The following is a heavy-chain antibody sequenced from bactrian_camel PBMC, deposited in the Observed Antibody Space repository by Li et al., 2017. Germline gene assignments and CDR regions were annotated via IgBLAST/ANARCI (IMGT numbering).Heavy chain of an antibody. CDR1: GNTVDNKC. V-gene: IGHV3S54*01. CDR3: ATKTGGSWFFSPDYNY. J-gene: IGHJ4*01. Sequence: HVQLVESGGGSAQVGGSLILSCVASGNTVDNKCMAWFRQAPGKEREGVGAILIGRDITYYRDSVKGRFTVSRDNAKNTLYLQMNSLKTEDTAVYYCATKTGGSWFFSPDYNYWGQGTQVTVS. D-gene: IGHD6*01. CDR2: ILIGRDIT.